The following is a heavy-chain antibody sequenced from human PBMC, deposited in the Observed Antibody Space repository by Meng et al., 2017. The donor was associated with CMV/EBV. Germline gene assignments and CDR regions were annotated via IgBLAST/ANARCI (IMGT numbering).Heavy chain of an antibody. D-gene: IGHD6-13*01. CDR3: VKEGGVAAAGKGWFHH. CDR1: GFIFSRYG. Sequence: GGSLRLSCAASGFIFSRYGMHWVRQAPGKGLEWLTFIRFDGSAEYYVDSVKGRFSISRDNLKNTLYLQMNSLRPEDTAVYYCVKEGGVAAAGKGWFHHWGQGALVTVSS. J-gene: IGHJ5*02. V-gene: IGHV3-30*02. CDR2: IRFDGSAE.